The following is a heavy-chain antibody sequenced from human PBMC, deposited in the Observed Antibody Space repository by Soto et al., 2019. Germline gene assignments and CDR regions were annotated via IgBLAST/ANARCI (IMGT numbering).Heavy chain of an antibody. J-gene: IGHJ3*02. Sequence: SVKVSCKASGGTFSSYTISWVRQAPGQGLEWMGRIIPILGIANYAQKFQGRVTITADKSTSTAYMELSSLRSEDTAVYYCAEEIAAAGSDAFDIWGQGTMVTVSS. CDR2: IIPILGIA. CDR3: AEEIAAAGSDAFDI. D-gene: IGHD6-13*01. CDR1: GGTFSSYT. V-gene: IGHV1-69*02.